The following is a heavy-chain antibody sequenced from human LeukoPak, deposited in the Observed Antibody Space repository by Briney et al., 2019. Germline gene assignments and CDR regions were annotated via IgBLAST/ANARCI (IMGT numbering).Heavy chain of an antibody. CDR1: GYTFTGYY. CDR3: ARDVVEWLVPIDY. D-gene: IGHD6-19*01. V-gene: IGHV1-2*02. CDR2: INPNSGGT. J-gene: IGHJ4*02. Sequence: ASVKVSCKASGYTFTGYYMHWVRQAPGQGLEWMGWINPNSGGTNYAQKFQGRVTMTRDTSISTAYMELSRLRSDDTAVYYCARDVVEWLVPIDYWGQGTLVTVSS.